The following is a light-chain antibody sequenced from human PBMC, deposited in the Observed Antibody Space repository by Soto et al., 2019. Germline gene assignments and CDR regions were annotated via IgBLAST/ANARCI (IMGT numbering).Light chain of an antibody. J-gene: IGKJ5*01. CDR2: GPS. CDR3: QQYGSSIT. V-gene: IGKV3-20*01. Sequence: EIVLTQSPGNLSLSPGERATLSCRASQSVSSSYLAWYQQKPGQAPRLLIYGPSSRATGIPERFSGSGSGTDFTLTISRLEPEDFAVYYCQQYGSSITFGQGTRLEIK. CDR1: QSVSSSY.